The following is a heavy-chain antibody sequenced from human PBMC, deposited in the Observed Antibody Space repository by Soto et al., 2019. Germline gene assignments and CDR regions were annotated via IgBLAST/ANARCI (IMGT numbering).Heavy chain of an antibody. CDR1: GFTFGDYA. CDR2: IRSKAYGGTT. CDR3: TREDYPYYYYGMDV. D-gene: IGHD3-10*01. Sequence: GGSLRLSCTASGFTFGDYAMSWFRRAPGKGLEWVGFIRSKAYGGTTEYAASVKGRFTISRDDSKSIAYLQMNSLKTEDTAVYYCTREDYPYYYYGMDVWGQGTTVTVSS. V-gene: IGHV3-49*03. J-gene: IGHJ6*02.